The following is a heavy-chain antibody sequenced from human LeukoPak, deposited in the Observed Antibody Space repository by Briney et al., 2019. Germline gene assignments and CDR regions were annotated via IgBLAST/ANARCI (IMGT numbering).Heavy chain of an antibody. Sequence: GGSLRLSCAASGFTFSSYAMHWVRQAPGKGLVWVAVISYDGSNKYYADSVKGRFTISRDNSKNTLYLQMNSLRAEDTAVYYCARGGASREFDPWGQGTLVTVSS. CDR2: ISYDGSNK. CDR3: ARGGASREFDP. J-gene: IGHJ5*02. V-gene: IGHV3-30*04. CDR1: GFTFSSYA. D-gene: IGHD6-13*01.